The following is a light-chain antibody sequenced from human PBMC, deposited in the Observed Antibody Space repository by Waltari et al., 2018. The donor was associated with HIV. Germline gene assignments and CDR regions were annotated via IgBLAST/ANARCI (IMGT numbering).Light chain of an antibody. V-gene: IGLV3-27*01. CDR2: KNT. CDR3: FSAADDNLRV. Sequence: SYELTQPSSVSVSPGQTARITCSGDALTNYYARWYQQKPGQAPVLVIYKNTERPSGIPGRFSGSRSGTTFTLTISGAQVGDEADYYCFSAADDNLRVFGGGTKLTVL. J-gene: IGLJ3*02. CDR1: ALTNYY.